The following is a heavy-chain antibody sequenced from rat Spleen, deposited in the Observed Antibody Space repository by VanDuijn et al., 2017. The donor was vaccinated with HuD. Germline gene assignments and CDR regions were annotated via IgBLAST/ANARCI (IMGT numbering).Heavy chain of an antibody. CDR1: GFTFSSFA. CDR3: TRGDYGGYLSFDY. J-gene: IGHJ2*01. Sequence: EVQLVESGGGLVQPGRSLKLSCAASGFTFSSFAMAWVRQAPKKGLEWVATITSGVSNTYYPDSVKGRFTISRDNAKSTLYLQMDSLRSEDTATYYCTRGDYGGYLSFDYWGQGVMVTVSS. CDR2: ITSGVSNT. D-gene: IGHD1-11*01. V-gene: IGHV5-46*01.